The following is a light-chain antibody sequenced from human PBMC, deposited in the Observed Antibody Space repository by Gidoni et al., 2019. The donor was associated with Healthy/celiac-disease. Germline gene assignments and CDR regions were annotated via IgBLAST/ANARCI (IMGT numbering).Light chain of an antibody. CDR3: QQYNGSPYT. CDR2: KAS. Sequence: DIQMTQSPSTLSASVGDRVTITCRASQSISSWLAWYQQKPGNAPKLLIYKASSLESEVPSRFSGSGSGTEFTLTICSLQPDDFATYYCQQYNGSPYTFGQGTKLEIK. J-gene: IGKJ2*01. V-gene: IGKV1-5*03. CDR1: QSISSW.